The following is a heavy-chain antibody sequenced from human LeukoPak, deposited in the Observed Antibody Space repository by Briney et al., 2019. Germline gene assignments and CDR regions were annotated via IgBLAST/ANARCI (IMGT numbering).Heavy chain of an antibody. CDR3: ARDCGGGSFYGPYVAFDI. J-gene: IGHJ3*02. Sequence: GGSLRLSCAASGFTFSSYEMNWVRQAPGKGLEWVSYISSSGSTIYYADSVKGRFTISRDNAKNSLYLQMNSLRAEDTAVYYCARDCGGGSFYGPYVAFDIWGQGTMVTVSS. CDR1: GFTFSSYE. D-gene: IGHD2-15*01. V-gene: IGHV3-48*03. CDR2: ISSSGSTI.